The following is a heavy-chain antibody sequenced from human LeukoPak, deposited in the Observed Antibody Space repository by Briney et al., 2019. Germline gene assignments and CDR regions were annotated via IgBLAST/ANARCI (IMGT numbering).Heavy chain of an antibody. CDR3: AKGFYDSGP. J-gene: IGHJ5*02. D-gene: IGHD3-22*01. Sequence: GGSLRLSCAASGFSFSSFGMHWVRQAPGKGLEYVALTSYDGNNEYYADSVEGRFTISGDNSKNTVYLQMNSLRVEDTSVYYCAKGFYDSGPWGQGTLVTVSS. V-gene: IGHV3-30*18. CDR2: TSYDGNNE. CDR1: GFSFSSFG.